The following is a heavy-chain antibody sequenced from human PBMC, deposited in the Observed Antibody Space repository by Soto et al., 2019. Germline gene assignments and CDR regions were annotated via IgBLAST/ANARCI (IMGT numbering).Heavy chain of an antibody. V-gene: IGHV3-21*06. CDR1: GFTFSTSI. CDR2: ITSSSSHM. CDR3: TTALGRVPTIT. D-gene: IGHD5-12*01. Sequence: EEQLVESGGGLVKPGWSLRLSCAASGFTFSTSIMNWVRQAPGTGLEWVSSITSSSSHMFYADSVKGRFTISRDNARNSLLPQMNRLRAEDTAIFYCTTALGRVPTITWGQGTLVTVSS. J-gene: IGHJ4*02.